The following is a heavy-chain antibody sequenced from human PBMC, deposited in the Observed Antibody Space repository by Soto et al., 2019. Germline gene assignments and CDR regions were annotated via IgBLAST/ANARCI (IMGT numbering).Heavy chain of an antibody. Sequence: QVQLVQSGDEVRKPGASVKVSCKASGYIFVNYGIAWVRQAPGQGLEWMGLIRPYSGNTQYASKVQGRLTMSTDTSTSTAYMDLGSLTSDDTAVYYCVKVDNYVTPPPQDVWGQGTTVTVSS. CDR2: IRPYSGNT. CDR1: GYIFVNYG. V-gene: IGHV1-18*01. J-gene: IGHJ6*02. CDR3: VKVDNYVTPPPQDV. D-gene: IGHD3-16*01.